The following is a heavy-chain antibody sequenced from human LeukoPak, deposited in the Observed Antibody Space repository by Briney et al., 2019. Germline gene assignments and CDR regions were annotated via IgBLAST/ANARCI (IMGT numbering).Heavy chain of an antibody. CDR2: ISSSSRYI. J-gene: IGHJ3*02. CDR1: GFTFSSYS. Sequence: GGSLRLSCAASGFTFSSYSMNWVRQAPGKGLEWVSSISSSSRYIYYAGSVRGRFTISRDNAKNSLYLKINSVRAEDTAVYYCARAGISAFDIWGQGTMVTVSS. CDR3: ARAGISAFDI. D-gene: IGHD1-14*01. V-gene: IGHV3-21*01.